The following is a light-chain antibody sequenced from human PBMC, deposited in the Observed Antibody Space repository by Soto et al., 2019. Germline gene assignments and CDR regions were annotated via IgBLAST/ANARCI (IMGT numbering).Light chain of an antibody. CDR1: QSLLHSRGYNY. Sequence: IVVTQSPVSQPVTPGEPASISCRSSQSLLHSRGYNYLDWYVQRPGQSPQVLIYLASNRASGVPDRFSGSGSGTDFTLKISKVEPEDVGIYYCMQTLQTPHTFGRGTKLEIK. CDR2: LAS. V-gene: IGKV2-28*01. CDR3: MQTLQTPHT. J-gene: IGKJ2*01.